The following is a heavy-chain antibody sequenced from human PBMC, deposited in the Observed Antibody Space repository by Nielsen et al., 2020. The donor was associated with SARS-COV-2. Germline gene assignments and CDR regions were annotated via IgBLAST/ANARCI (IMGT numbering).Heavy chain of an antibody. CDR3: ARDRLWFGESSAGFDP. J-gene: IGHJ5*02. Sequence: PGKGLEWIGSIYYSGSTYYNPSLKSRVTISVDTSKNQFSLKLSSVTAADTAVYYCARDRLWFGESSAGFDPWGQGTLVTVSS. V-gene: IGHV4-30-4*01. D-gene: IGHD3-10*01. CDR2: IYYSGST.